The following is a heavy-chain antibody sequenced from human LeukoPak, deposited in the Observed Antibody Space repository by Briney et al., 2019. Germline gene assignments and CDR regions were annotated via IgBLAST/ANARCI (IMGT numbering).Heavy chain of an antibody. CDR1: GFTVSSNY. Sequence: PGGSLRLSCAASGFTVSSNYMSWVRQAPGKGLEWVSVIYSGGSTYYADSVKGRFTISRDNSKNTLYLQMNSLRAEDTAAYYCARDWTQYYFDYWGQGTLVTVSS. CDR2: IYSGGST. V-gene: IGHV3-66*02. J-gene: IGHJ4*02. CDR3: ARDWTQYYFDY. D-gene: IGHD3/OR15-3a*01.